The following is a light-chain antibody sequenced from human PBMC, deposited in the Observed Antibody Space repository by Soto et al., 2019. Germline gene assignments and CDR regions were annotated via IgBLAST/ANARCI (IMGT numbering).Light chain of an antibody. V-gene: IGKV1-39*01. CDR2: AAS. CDR3: QQSYSTTTT. J-gene: IGKJ1*01. CDR1: QSISSY. Sequence: DIQMTQSPSSLSASVGDRVTITFRASQSISSYLNWYQQKXGKAPKXXIYAASSLQSGVPSRFSGSGSGTDFTLTISSLQPEDFATYYCQQSYSTTTTFGQGTQVDIK.